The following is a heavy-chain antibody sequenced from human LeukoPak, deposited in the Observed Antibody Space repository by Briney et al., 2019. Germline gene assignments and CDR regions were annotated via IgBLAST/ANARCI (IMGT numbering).Heavy chain of an antibody. J-gene: IGHJ6*02. D-gene: IGHD2-8*01. Sequence: PGGSLRLSCAASGFTFGSYWMHWVRQVPGKGLVWVSRINTDWTTTAYADSVKGRFTISRDNAKHTLYLQMNSLRVEDTAMYYCAKAVRPGPYYFYGMDVWGQGTTVTVSS. CDR1: GFTFGSYW. CDR2: INTDWTTT. CDR3: AKAVRPGPYYFYGMDV. V-gene: IGHV3-74*01.